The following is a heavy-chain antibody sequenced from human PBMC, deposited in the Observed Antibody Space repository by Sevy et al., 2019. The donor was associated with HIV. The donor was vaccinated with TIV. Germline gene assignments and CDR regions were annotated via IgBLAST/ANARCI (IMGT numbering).Heavy chain of an antibody. D-gene: IGHD6-13*01. CDR3: ARVLRGRAAGTPYFDY. Sequence: GGPLRLSCAASGFTVSSNYMSWVRQAPGKGLEWVSVIYSGGSTYYADSVKGRFTISRDNSKNALYLQMNSLRAEDTAVYYCARVLRGRAAGTPYFDYWGQGTLVTVSS. V-gene: IGHV3-53*01. CDR1: GFTVSSNY. CDR2: IYSGGST. J-gene: IGHJ4*02.